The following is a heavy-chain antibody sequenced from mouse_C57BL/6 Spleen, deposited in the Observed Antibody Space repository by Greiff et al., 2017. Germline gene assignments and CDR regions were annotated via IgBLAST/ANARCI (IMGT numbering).Heavy chain of an antibody. Sequence: QVQLQQSGPELVKPGASVKISCKASGYAFSSSWMNWVKQRPGKGLEWIGRIYPGDGDTNYNGKFKGKATLTADKSSSTAYMQLSSLTSEDSAVYFCARSDYGSSYAMEDWGQGTSVTVSS. D-gene: IGHD1-1*01. CDR2: IYPGDGDT. V-gene: IGHV1-82*01. CDR1: GYAFSSSW. J-gene: IGHJ4*01. CDR3: ARSDYGSSYAMED.